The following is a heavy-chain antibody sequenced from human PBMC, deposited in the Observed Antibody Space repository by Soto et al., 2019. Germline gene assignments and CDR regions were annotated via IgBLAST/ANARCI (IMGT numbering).Heavy chain of an antibody. CDR1: GYIFTNYG. J-gene: IGHJ6*02. V-gene: IGHV1-18*01. CDR2: ISAYNGIT. CDR3: AREGREGIFTGEAGAYYYYGMDV. Sequence: QVQLVQSGAEVKKPGASVKVSCKASGYIFTNYGISWVRQAPGQGLEWMGWISAYNGITNYAQRLQGRVTMTTDTSTTTADMELRSLRSDDTDVYYCAREGREGIFTGEAGAYYYYGMDVWGQGTTVIVSS. D-gene: IGHD2-8*02.